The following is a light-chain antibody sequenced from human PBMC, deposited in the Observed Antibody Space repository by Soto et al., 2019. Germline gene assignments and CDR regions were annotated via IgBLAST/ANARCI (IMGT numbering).Light chain of an antibody. Sequence: IPLTQSPSFLSASVGDRVTITCRASHGISSDLAWYQQKPGKAPKFLIYSASTLQSGVPSRFSGSASGTEFTLTISSLQPEDFATYYCQQVHTYPLSFGQGTKLEIK. CDR2: SAS. J-gene: IGKJ2*03. V-gene: IGKV1-9*01. CDR3: QQVHTYPLS. CDR1: HGISSD.